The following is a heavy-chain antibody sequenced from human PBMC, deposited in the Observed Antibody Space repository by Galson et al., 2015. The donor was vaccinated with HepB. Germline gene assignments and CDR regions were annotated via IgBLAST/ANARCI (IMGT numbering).Heavy chain of an antibody. V-gene: IGHV6-1*01. CDR2: TYYRSKWYN. J-gene: IGHJ3*02. CDR1: GDSVSNNNVA. CDR3: ARDRKSATYFEAFDI. D-gene: IGHD6-25*01. Sequence: CAISGDSVSNNNVAWNWIRQSPSRGLEWLGRTYYRSKWYNDYAGSVKSRIIINPDTSKNQFSLQLNSVTPEDTAVYYCARDRKSATYFEAFDIWGQGTLVTVSS.